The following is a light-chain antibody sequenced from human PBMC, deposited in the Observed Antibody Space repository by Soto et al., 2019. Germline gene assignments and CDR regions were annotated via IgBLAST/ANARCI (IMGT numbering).Light chain of an antibody. V-gene: IGLV1-40*01. Sequence: QSVLTQPPSVSGAPGQRVTISCTGSSSNIGAGYDVHWYQQVPGTAPKLLIYGNSNRPSGVPDRFSGSKSGTSASLAITGLQAEDEAYYYCQSYDSSLSGSHVVFGGGTKLTVL. J-gene: IGLJ2*01. CDR2: GNS. CDR1: SSNIGAGYD. CDR3: QSYDSSLSGSHVV.